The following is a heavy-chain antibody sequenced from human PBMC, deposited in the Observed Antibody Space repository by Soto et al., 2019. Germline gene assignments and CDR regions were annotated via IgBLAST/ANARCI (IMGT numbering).Heavy chain of an antibody. Sequence: EVQLVESGGGLVQPGGSPRLSCAASGFVFSSYHMNWDRQAPGKGLEWISYISSSSDNIYYADSVRGRFTISRDNAKNSLYLQMNSLRAEDTAVYYCARDKGYCSSTSCYYDYYMDVWGKGTTVTVSS. CDR2: ISSSSDNI. J-gene: IGHJ6*03. CDR3: ARDKGYCSSTSCYYDYYMDV. V-gene: IGHV3-48*01. D-gene: IGHD2-2*01. CDR1: GFVFSSYH.